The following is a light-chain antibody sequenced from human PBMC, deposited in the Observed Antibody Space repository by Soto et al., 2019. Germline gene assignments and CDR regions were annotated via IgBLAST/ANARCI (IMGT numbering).Light chain of an antibody. CDR2: TAS. Sequence: THVTQSXSTLSAYKREXXXXXSXSSASISSYLKWYKQKXGKAPKLLIFTASXLQSGVPSRFSGSGSGTDLTLTISSLQPEDFATYYCQQSYTTPLGFGGGTKVDIK. CDR3: QQSYTTPLG. V-gene: IGKV1-39*01. J-gene: IGKJ4*01. CDR1: ASISSY.